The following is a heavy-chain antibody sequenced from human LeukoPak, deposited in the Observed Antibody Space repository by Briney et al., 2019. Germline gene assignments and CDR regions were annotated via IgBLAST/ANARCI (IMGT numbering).Heavy chain of an antibody. J-gene: IGHJ4*02. D-gene: IGHD6-13*01. V-gene: IGHV4-59*12. Sequence: SETLSLTCTVSGGSISSYYWSWIRQPPGKGLEWIGFIYDSGSTNYNSSLKSRVTMSVDTSKNQFSLKLSSVTAADTAVYYCATSGWYQTGVYWGQGTLVTVSS. CDR3: ATSGWYQTGVY. CDR1: GGSISSYY. CDR2: IYDSGST.